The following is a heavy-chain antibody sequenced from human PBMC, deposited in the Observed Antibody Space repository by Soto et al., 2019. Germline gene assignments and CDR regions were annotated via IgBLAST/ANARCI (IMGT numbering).Heavy chain of an antibody. V-gene: IGHV4-30-2*01. Sequence: SETLSLTCAVSGGSISSGGYSWSWIRQPPGKGLEWIGYIYHSGSTYYNPSLKSRVTISVDRSKNQFSLKLSSVTAADTAVYYCARGSLQLWLARGSTGMLDYWGQGTLVTVSS. J-gene: IGHJ4*02. CDR3: ARGSLQLWLARGSTGMLDY. CDR2: IYHSGST. CDR1: GGSISSGGYS. D-gene: IGHD5-18*01.